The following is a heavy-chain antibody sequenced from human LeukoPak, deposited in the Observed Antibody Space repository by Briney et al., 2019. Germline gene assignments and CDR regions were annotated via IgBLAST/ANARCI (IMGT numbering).Heavy chain of an antibody. D-gene: IGHD6-19*01. CDR3: AREGSGWYAFDY. V-gene: IGHV4-59*01. CDR1: GGSISSYY. J-gene: IGHJ4*02. Sequence: PGTLSLTCAVSGGSISSYYWNWIRQPPGKGLEWIGYIYYSGSTNYNPSLKSRVTISVDTSKNQFSLKLRSVTAADTAVYYCAREGSGWYAFDYWGQGTLVTVSS. CDR2: IYYSGST.